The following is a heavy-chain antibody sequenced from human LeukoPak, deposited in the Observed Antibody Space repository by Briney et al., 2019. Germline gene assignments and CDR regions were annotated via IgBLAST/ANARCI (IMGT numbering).Heavy chain of an antibody. Sequence: SETLSLTCTVSGGSISGYYWSWIRQPPGKGLEWMGYIYYSGTTSYSPSLKSRVTIAVDTSKNQFSLKLSSVTAADTVVYYCARDRGRPYYFDYWGQGTLVTVSS. V-gene: IGHV4-59*01. J-gene: IGHJ4*02. CDR3: ARDRGRPYYFDY. D-gene: IGHD6-25*01. CDR1: GGSISGYY. CDR2: IYYSGTT.